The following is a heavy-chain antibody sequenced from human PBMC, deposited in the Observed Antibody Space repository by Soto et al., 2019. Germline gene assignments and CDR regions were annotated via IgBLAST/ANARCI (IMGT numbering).Heavy chain of an antibody. CDR1: GFTFSSYA. V-gene: IGHV3-30-3*01. Sequence: GGSLRLSCAASGFTFSSYAMHWVRQAPGKGLEWVAVISYDGSNKYYADSVKGRFTISRDNSKNTLYLQMNSLRAEDTAVYYCARVDSSGYYWFDPWGQGTLVTVSS. J-gene: IGHJ5*02. CDR3: ARVDSSGYYWFDP. CDR2: ISYDGSNK. D-gene: IGHD3-22*01.